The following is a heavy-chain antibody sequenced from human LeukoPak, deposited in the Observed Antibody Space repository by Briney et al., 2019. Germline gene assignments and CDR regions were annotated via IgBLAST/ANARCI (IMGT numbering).Heavy chain of an antibody. CDR3: ARDTSPWVLWFGELLPQHYYYYMDV. J-gene: IGHJ6*03. D-gene: IGHD3-10*01. CDR2: IYTSGST. V-gene: IGHV4-4*07. Sequence: SETLSLTCTVSGGSISSYYWSWIRQPAGKGLEWIGRIYTSGSTNYNPSLKSRVTMSVDTSKNQFSLKLSSVTAADTAVYYCARDTSPWVLWFGELLPQHYYYYMDVWGKGTTVTVSS. CDR1: GGSISSYY.